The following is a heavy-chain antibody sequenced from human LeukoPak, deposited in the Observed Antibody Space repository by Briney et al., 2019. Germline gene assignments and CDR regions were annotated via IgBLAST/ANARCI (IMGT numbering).Heavy chain of an antibody. Sequence: SETLSLTCAVSGGSISSSNWWSWVRQPPGKGLEWIGEIYHSGSTNYNPSLKSRVTISVDKSKNQFSLKLSSVTAADTAVYYCARAYSSGWYSYGYWGQGTLVTVSS. CDR1: GGSISSSNW. V-gene: IGHV4-4*02. CDR2: IYHSGST. J-gene: IGHJ4*02. CDR3: ARAYSSGWYSYGY. D-gene: IGHD6-19*01.